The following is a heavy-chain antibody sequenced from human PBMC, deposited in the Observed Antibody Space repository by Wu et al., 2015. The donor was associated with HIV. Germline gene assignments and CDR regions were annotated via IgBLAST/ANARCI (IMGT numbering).Heavy chain of an antibody. CDR3: ATEGGYYLTTSLDS. V-gene: IGHV1-69*13. CDR2: ISPIFNTA. D-gene: IGHD4-11*01. J-gene: IGHJ4*02. Sequence: QVQLVQSGAEVRKPKSSVKVSCKASGTTFNSHFISWIRQAPGQGLEWMGRISPIFNTADYAQRFQGRVTITADESTNTAYMQLSSLRFDDTAIYYCATEGGYYLTTSLDSWGQGTLVTVSS. CDR1: GTTFNSHF.